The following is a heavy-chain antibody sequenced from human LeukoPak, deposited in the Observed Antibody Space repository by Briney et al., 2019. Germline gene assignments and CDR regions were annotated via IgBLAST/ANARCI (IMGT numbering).Heavy chain of an antibody. CDR2: INPNSGGT. CDR1: GYTFTGYY. CDR3: ARTYYDILTGYYGYYYYMDV. D-gene: IGHD3-9*01. J-gene: IGHJ6*03. V-gene: IGHV1-2*02. Sequence: ASVKVSCKASGYTFTGYYMHWVRQAPGQGLEWMGWINPNSGGTNYAQKFQGRVTMTRDTSISTAYMELSRLRSDDTAVYYCARTYYDILTGYYGYYYYMDVWGKGTTVTVSS.